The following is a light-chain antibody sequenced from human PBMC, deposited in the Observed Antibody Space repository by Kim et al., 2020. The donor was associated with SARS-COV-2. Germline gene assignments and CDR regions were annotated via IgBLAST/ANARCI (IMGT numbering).Light chain of an antibody. V-gene: IGLV2-14*03. CDR3: RSYTRSSADYV. Sequence: QWVTISCTGTSSDIGSYDYVYWYQQLPGKAPKLMMYAVSNRPSGVSNRFSGSKSANSASLTISGLQAEDEADYYCRSYTRSSADYVFGAGTKVTVL. J-gene: IGLJ1*01. CDR2: AVS. CDR1: SSDIGSYDY.